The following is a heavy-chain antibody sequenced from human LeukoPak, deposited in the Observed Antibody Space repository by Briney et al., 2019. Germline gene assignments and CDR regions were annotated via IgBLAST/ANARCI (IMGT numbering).Heavy chain of an antibody. CDR2: IYYSGST. CDR3: ARPGGVLGGALDI. V-gene: IGHV4-39*01. CDR1: GGSISSSSYY. D-gene: IGHD3-16*01. J-gene: IGHJ3*02. Sequence: SETLSLTCTVSGGSISSSSYYWGWIRQPPGKGLEWIGSIYYSGSTYYNPSLKSRVTISVDTSKNQFSLKLSSVTAADTAVYYCARPGGVLGGALDIWGQGTMVTVSS.